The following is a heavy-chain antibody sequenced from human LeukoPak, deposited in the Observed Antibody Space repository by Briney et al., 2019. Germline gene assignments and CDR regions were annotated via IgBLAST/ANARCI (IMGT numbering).Heavy chain of an antibody. J-gene: IGHJ5*02. CDR1: GFTFSSYS. CDR3: ARGQKLRSIGRYWFDP. V-gene: IGHV3-21*01. Sequence: GGSLRLSCAASGFTFSSYSMNWVRQAPGKGLEWVSSISSSSSYIYYADSVKGRFTISRDNAKNSLYLQMNSLRAEDTAVYYCARGQKLRSIGRYWFDPWGQGTLVTVSS. CDR2: ISSSSSYI. D-gene: IGHD4-11*01.